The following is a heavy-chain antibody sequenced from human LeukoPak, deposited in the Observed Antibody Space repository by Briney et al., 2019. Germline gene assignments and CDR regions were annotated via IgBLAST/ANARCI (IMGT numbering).Heavy chain of an antibody. CDR3: ARDPDRANWFDP. CDR1: GGSFSGYY. V-gene: IGHV4-34*01. CDR2: INHSGST. D-gene: IGHD1-14*01. Sequence: SETLSLTCAVYGGSFSGYYWSWIRQPPGKGLEWIGEINHSGSTNYNPSLKSRVTISVDTSKNQFYLKLSSVTAADTAVYYCARDPDRANWFDPWGQGTLVTVSS. J-gene: IGHJ5*02.